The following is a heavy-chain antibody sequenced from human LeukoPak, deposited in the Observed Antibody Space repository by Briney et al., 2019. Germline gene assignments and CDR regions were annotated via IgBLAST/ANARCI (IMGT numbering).Heavy chain of an antibody. CDR1: GGSITFFY. J-gene: IGHJ6*02. V-gene: IGHV4-59*08. Sequence: SETLSLTCTVSGGSITFFYWSWIRQAPGRGLDWIGNIFYTGTTNHNPSLKSRVAISVDTSQNQFSLKLSSVTAADTAVYYCARVGVDTITCYYYGMDVWGQGTTVTVSS. CDR2: IFYTGTT. D-gene: IGHD5-12*01. CDR3: ARVGVDTITCYYYGMDV.